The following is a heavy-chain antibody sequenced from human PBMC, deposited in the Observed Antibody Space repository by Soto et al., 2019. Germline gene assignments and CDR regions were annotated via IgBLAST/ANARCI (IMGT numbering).Heavy chain of an antibody. CDR3: ARSTYSYGFSS. Sequence: SETLSLTCTVSGGSVSSDDHYWNWIRQAPGKGLEWIGYIFYSGSAYYNPSFQRRVTISVDTSNNQFSLKMNSVTAADTAVYYCARSTYSYGFSSWGQGTLVT. J-gene: IGHJ5*02. D-gene: IGHD5-18*01. V-gene: IGHV4-30-4*01. CDR1: GGSVSSDDHY. CDR2: IFYSGSA.